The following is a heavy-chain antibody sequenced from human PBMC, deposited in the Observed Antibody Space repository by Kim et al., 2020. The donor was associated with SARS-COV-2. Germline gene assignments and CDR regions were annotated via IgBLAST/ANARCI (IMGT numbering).Heavy chain of an antibody. Sequence: SETKSVDSVKGRFTISRDNAKNSLFRQMNSLRAEDTAVYYCARDPDSFDFWGQGTLVTVSS. D-gene: IGHD3-22*01. V-gene: IGHV3-7*03. J-gene: IGHJ4*02. CDR3: ARDPDSFDF. CDR2: SET.